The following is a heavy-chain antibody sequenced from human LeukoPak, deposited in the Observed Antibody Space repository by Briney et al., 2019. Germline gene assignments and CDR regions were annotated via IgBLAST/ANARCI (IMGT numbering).Heavy chain of an antibody. V-gene: IGHV3-23*01. CDR1: GFTFSSYA. J-gene: IGHJ4*02. D-gene: IGHD6-13*01. CDR2: ISGSGGST. CDR3: AKVPWYSSSRPFDY. Sequence: HPGGSLRLSCAASGFTFSSYAMSWVRQAPGKGLEWVSAISGSGGSTYYADSVKGRFTISRDNSKNTLYLQMNSLRAEDTAVYYCAKVPWYSSSRPFDYWGQGTLVTVSS.